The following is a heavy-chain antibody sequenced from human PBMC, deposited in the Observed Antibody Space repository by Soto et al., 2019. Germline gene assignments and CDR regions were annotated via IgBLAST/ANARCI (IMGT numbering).Heavy chain of an antibody. CDR2: ISGSGGST. J-gene: IGHJ4*02. Sequence: GGSLRLSCAASGFTFSSYAMSWVRQAPGKGLEWVSAISGSGGSTYYADSVKGRFTISRDNSKNTLYLQMNSLRAEDTAVYYCAKDHSPWGLYTQTTHWGQGTLVSVSS. CDR1: GFTFSSYA. V-gene: IGHV3-23*01. D-gene: IGHD3-16*01. CDR3: AKDHSPWGLYTQTTH.